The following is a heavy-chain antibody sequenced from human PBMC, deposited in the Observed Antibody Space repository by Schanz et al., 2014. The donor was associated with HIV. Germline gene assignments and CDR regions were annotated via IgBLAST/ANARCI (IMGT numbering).Heavy chain of an antibody. CDR2: ISSDGSYK. D-gene: IGHD6-19*01. CDR1: GITFSTSG. J-gene: IGHJ4*02. CDR3: AKGLRQWLVLGGSDY. V-gene: IGHV3-30*19. Sequence: QVQLVESGGGVVQPGRSLRLSCAASGITFSTSGMHWVRQAPGKGLEWVAIISSDGSYKYYADSVKGRFTIARDNSKNTLYLQMNSLRAEDTAVYYCAKGLRQWLVLGGSDYWGQGTLVTVSS.